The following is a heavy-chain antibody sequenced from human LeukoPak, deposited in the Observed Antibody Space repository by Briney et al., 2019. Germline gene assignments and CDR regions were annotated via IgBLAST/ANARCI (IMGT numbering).Heavy chain of an antibody. CDR2: INPNSGGT. V-gene: IGHV1-2*02. D-gene: IGHD3-10*01. CDR1: GYTFTGYY. J-gene: IGHJ5*02. Sequence: ASVKVSCKASGYTFTGYYMHWVRQAPGQGLEWMGWINPNSGGTNYAQKFQGRVTMTRDTSISTAYMELSRLRAEDTAVYYCARGRVPPGGSGNDYHWGQGTLVTVSS. CDR3: ARGRVPPGGSGNDYH.